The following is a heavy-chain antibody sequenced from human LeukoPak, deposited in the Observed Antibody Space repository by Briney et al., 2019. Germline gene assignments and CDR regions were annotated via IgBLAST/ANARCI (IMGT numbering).Heavy chain of an antibody. Sequence: PGGSLRLSCAASGFTFSSYAMSWVRQAPGKGLEWVSSIRDSGGRTFYADSKKGRFTISRDNSKNTLFLQMNSLRADDTAVYYCAKDPYYYDGSGSYYEYFHNWGQGTLVTVSS. CDR3: AKDPYYYDGSGSYYEYFHN. J-gene: IGHJ1*01. V-gene: IGHV3-23*01. CDR1: GFTFSSYA. D-gene: IGHD3-22*01. CDR2: IRDSGGRT.